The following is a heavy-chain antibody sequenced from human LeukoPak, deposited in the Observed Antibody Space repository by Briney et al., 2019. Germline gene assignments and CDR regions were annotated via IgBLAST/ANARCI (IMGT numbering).Heavy chain of an antibody. D-gene: IGHD3-22*01. V-gene: IGHV3-23*01. Sequence: GGSLRLSCAASGFTLSSYAMSWVRQAPGKGLEWVSAISGSGGSTYYADSVKGRFTISRDNSKNTLYLQMNSLRAEDTAVYYCAKQRGGYYSFDYWGQGTLVTVSS. CDR3: AKQRGGYYSFDY. J-gene: IGHJ4*02. CDR1: GFTLSSYA. CDR2: ISGSGGST.